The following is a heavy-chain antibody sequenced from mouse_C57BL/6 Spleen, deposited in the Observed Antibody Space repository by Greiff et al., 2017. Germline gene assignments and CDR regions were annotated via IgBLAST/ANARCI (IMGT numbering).Heavy chain of an antibody. CDR2: IDPSDSYT. J-gene: IGHJ2*01. Sequence: QVQLQQPGAELVRPGTSVKLSCKASGYTFTSYWMHWVKQRPGQGLEWIGVIDPSDSYTNYNQKFKGKATLTVDTSSSTAYMQLSSLTSEDSAVYYCARGTDDYFDYWGQGTTLTVSS. V-gene: IGHV1-59*01. CDR1: GYTFTSYW. CDR3: ARGTDDYFDY.